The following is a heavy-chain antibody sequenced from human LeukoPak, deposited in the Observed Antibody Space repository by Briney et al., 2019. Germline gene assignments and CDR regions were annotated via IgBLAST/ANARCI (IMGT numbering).Heavy chain of an antibody. D-gene: IGHD5-18*01. V-gene: IGHV6-1*01. CDR2: TYYRSKWYN. J-gene: IGHJ5*02. Sequence: LSQTLSLTCAISGDSVSSNSAAWNWIRQSPSRGLEWLGRTYYRSKWYNDYAVSVRSRIAINSDTSKNQLSLQLNSVTPEDTAVYYCARAGGYTNEWDGNWFAPWGQGTPVIVSS. CDR1: GDSVSSNSAA. CDR3: ARAGGYTNEWDGNWFAP.